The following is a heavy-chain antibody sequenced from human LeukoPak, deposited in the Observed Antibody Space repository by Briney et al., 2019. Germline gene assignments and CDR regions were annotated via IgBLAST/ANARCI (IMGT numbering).Heavy chain of an antibody. V-gene: IGHV4-39*07. J-gene: IGHJ5*02. Sequence: SETLSLTCTVSGGSLSSSSYYWGWIRQPPGKGLEWIGGIYYSGSTYYNPSLKSRVTISVDTSKNQFSLKLSSVTAADTAVYYCARESVTYYDIDWFDPWGQGTLVTVSS. D-gene: IGHD3-9*01. CDR2: IYYSGST. CDR3: ARESVTYYDIDWFDP. CDR1: GGSLSSSSYY.